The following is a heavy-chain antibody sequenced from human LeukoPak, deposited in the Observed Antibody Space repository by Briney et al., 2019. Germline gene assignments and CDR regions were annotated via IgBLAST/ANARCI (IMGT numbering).Heavy chain of an antibody. J-gene: IGHJ4*02. CDR2: ISSSSSYI. D-gene: IGHD5-18*01. CDR1: GFTFSSDS. Sequence: GGSLRLSCAASGFTFSSDSMNWVRRAPRKGLEWVSSISSSSSYIYYADSVKGRFTISRDNAKNSLYLQMNSLRAEDTAVYYCAREPDTAMVDPFDYWGQGTLVTVSS. V-gene: IGHV3-21*01. CDR3: AREPDTAMVDPFDY.